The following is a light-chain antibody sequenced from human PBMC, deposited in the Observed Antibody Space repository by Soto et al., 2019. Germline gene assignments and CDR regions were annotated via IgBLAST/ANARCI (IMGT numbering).Light chain of an antibody. J-gene: IGLJ2*01. CDR2: DTS. CDR3: SLSHNGPVV. CDR1: TGAVTSGHW. V-gene: IGLV7-46*01. Sequence: QSVVTQEPSLTVSPGGTVTLTCGSSTGAVTSGHWPHWFQQKPGQAPTTLIYDTSKRYSSTPARFSGSLLGGKAALTLSGAQTEDEAEYYCSLSHNGPVVFGGGTKLTVL.